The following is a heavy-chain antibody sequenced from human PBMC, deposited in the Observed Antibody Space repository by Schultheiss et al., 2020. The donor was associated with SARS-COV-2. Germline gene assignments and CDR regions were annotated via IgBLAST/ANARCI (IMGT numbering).Heavy chain of an antibody. Sequence: GGSLRLSCAASGFTFSSYWMSWVRQAPGKGLEWVSAISGSGGTTYYADSVKGRFTISRDNSKNTVYLQMNGLRAEDTAVYYCARSLGYYDILTGYHPAHYGMDVWGQGTTVTVSS. CDR2: ISGSGGTT. J-gene: IGHJ6*02. D-gene: IGHD3-9*01. CDR1: GFTFSSYW. CDR3: ARSLGYYDILTGYHPAHYGMDV. V-gene: IGHV3-23*01.